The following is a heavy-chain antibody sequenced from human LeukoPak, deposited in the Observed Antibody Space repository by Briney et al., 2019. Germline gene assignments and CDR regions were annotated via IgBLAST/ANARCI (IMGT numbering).Heavy chain of an antibody. CDR1: RFTFSNYW. D-gene: IGHD3-10*01. CDR3: ARDEVGYYGSGTPQDY. V-gene: IGHV3-66*01. J-gene: IGHJ4*02. CDR2: IYSGGST. Sequence: PGGSLRLSCVASRFTFSNYWMSWVRQAPGKGLEWVSVIYSGGSTYYADSVKGRFTISRDNSKNTLYLQMNSLRAEDTAVYYCARDEVGYYGSGTPQDYWGQGTLVTVSS.